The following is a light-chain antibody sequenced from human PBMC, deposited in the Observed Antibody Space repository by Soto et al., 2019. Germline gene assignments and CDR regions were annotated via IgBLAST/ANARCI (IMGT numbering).Light chain of an antibody. J-gene: IGLJ1*01. Sequence: QSVLTQPASVSGSPGQSITISCAGTSSDVGAYSYVSWYQHHPGKAPKLMIYDVNNRPSGDSNRFSGSKSGNTASLTISGLQAEDEADYYCSSWTSGATYVFGSGTKLTVL. V-gene: IGLV2-14*03. CDR3: SSWTSGATYV. CDR1: SSDVGAYSY. CDR2: DVN.